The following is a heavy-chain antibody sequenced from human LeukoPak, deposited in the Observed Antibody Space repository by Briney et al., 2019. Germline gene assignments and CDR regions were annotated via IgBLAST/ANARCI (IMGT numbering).Heavy chain of an antibody. J-gene: IGHJ4*02. CDR2: IRYDGSNK. V-gene: IGHV3-30*02. D-gene: IGHD6-13*01. Sequence: GSLRLSCAASGFTFSSYAMHWVRQAPGKGLEWVAFIRYDGSNKYYADSVKGRFTISRDNSKNTLYLQMNSLTAEDTAVYYCAKSTGIALRYYFDYWGQGTLVTVSS. CDR1: GFTFSSYA. CDR3: AKSTGIALRYYFDY.